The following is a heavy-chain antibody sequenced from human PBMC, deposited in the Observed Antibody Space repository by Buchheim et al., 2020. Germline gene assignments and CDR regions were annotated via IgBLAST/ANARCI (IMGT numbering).Heavy chain of an antibody. CDR3: ARIAFCPPGNCFEWALDY. J-gene: IGHJ4*02. D-gene: IGHD1-1*01. CDR1: GFTFSSHG. CDR2: ISSSGEYI. Sequence: EVQLVESGGALVKPGGSLRLSCAASGFTFSSHGFNWVRQAPGEGLEWLASISSSGEYIYYSDSVKGRFTISRDNAQDSLYLQMNSLRAEDMGVYYCARIAFCPPGNCFEWALDYWGQGT. V-gene: IGHV3-21*02.